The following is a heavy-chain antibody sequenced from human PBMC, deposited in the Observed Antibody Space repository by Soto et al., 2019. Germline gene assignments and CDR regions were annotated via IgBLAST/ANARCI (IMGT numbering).Heavy chain of an antibody. Sequence: PSETLSLTCTVSGDSMATGGHYYNWIRQVSGKGLEWIGYVYYSGATHYTPSLRARATISRDTSKNQFSLRLISVTAADTALYYCARDKDLQPTVRGFWGQGIQVTVSS. D-gene: IGHD2-15*01. CDR1: GDSMATGGHY. V-gene: IGHV4-31*03. J-gene: IGHJ4*02. CDR3: ARDKDLQPTVRGF. CDR2: VYYSGAT.